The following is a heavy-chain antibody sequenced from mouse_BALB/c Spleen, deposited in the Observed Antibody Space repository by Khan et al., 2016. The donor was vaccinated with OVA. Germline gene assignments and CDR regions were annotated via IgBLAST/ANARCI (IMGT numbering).Heavy chain of an antibody. V-gene: IGHV14-3*02. Sequence: EVQLQQSGAELVKPGASVKLSCTASGFNIKDTYIHWVKRRPEQGLEWIGRITPANGNTEYDPKFQGKATMRADSSSNTAYLQLSSLTSGDTAVYYSVRASYDPRNFDVWGAGTTVTVSS. CDR1: GFNIKDTY. CDR2: ITPANGNT. J-gene: IGHJ1*01. D-gene: IGHD6-1*01. CDR3: VRASYDPRNFDV.